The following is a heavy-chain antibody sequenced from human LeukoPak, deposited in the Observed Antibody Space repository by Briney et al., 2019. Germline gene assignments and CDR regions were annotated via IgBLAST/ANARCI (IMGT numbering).Heavy chain of an antibody. CDR3: AKKYGVTVYGSGLNYFDY. CDR2: IGGSGSRT. V-gene: IGHV3-23*01. J-gene: IGHJ4*02. CDR1: GFTFSSYA. D-gene: IGHD6-19*01. Sequence: GGSLRLSCAASGFTFSSYAMSWVRQAPGKSLEWASDIGGSGSRTYYADSVKGRFTISRDNSRNTLYLMNSLRAEDTAIYYCAKKYGVTVYGSGLNYFDYWGQGTLVTVSS.